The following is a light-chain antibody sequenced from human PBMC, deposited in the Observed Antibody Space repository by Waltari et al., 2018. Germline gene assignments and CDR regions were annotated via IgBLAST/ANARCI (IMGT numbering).Light chain of an antibody. CDR3: LQRSNGLT. J-gene: IGKJ4*01. Sequence: ETVLTQSPDILSLSPGERATLSCRASLSVSTYLAWYQQKPGQAPRLLVYDASNRATGIPARFSGSGSGTDFTLTISSLEPEDFAVYYCLQRSNGLTFGGGTKVEIK. CDR1: LSVSTY. V-gene: IGKV3-11*01. CDR2: DAS.